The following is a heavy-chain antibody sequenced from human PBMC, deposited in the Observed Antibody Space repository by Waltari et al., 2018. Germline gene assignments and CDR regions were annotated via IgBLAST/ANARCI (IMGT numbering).Heavy chain of an antibody. D-gene: IGHD6-6*01. CDR2: IRSKAYGGTT. Sequence: EVQLVESGGGLVQPGRSLRLSCTASGFTFGDYAMSWFRQAPGKGLEWVGFIRSKAYGGTTEYAASVKGRFTISRDDSKSIAYLQMNSLKTEDTAVYYCTGSSSSPSNFDYWGQGTLVTVSS. CDR3: TGSSSSPSNFDY. J-gene: IGHJ4*02. V-gene: IGHV3-49*03. CDR1: GFTFGDYA.